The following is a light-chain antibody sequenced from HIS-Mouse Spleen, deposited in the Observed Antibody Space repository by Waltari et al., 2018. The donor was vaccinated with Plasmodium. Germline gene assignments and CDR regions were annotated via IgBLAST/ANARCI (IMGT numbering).Light chain of an antibody. V-gene: IGLV3-10*01. Sequence: SYELTQPPSVSVSPGQTARITSSGDALPKQYASWYQQQSGQAPVLVIYEDSKRPSGSPERCSGSSSGTMATLTISGAQVEDEADYYCYSTDSSGNHRVFGGGTKLTVL. CDR1: ALPKQY. CDR3: YSTDSSGNHRV. CDR2: EDS. J-gene: IGLJ3*02.